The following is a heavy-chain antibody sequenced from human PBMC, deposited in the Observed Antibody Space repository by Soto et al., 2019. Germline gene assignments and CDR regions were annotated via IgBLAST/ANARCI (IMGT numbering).Heavy chain of an antibody. CDR3: ARDGGYCSSTSCYTAYYYGMDV. D-gene: IGHD2-2*02. CDR1: GGSINTFY. J-gene: IGHJ6*02. V-gene: IGHV4-4*07. CDR2: IFSSGST. Sequence: SETLSLTCTVSGGSINTFYWSLVRQPAGKGLEWIGRIFSSGSTSFNPSLESRVAMSVDTSKNQFSLKLSSVTAADTAVYYCARDGGYCSSTSCYTAYYYGMDVCGQGTKVTVSS.